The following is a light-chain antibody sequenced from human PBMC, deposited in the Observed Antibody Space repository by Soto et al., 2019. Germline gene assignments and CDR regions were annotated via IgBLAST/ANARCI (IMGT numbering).Light chain of an antibody. J-gene: IGKJ5*01. CDR2: GAS. CDR3: QQYNNWPPIT. V-gene: IGKV3-15*01. CDR1: QSVSSK. Sequence: EIVMTQSPATLSVSPGERATLSCRSSQSVSSKLAWYQQKPGQAPRLLIYGASTRATGIPARFSGSGSGTEFTLTISSLQSEDFAVYHCQQYNNWPPITFGQGTRLEI.